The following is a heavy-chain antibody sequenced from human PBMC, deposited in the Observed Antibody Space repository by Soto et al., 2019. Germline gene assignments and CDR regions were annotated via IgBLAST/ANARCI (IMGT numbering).Heavy chain of an antibody. CDR2: IIPIFGTA. D-gene: IGHD3-22*01. V-gene: IGHV1-69*01. CDR3: ASRPYYYESRGKHLGLEY. Sequence: QVQLVQSGAEVKKPGSSVKVSCKASGGTFSSYAISWVRQAPGQGLEWMGGIIPIFGTANYAQKFQGRVTITADESTSTAYMELSSLRSEDTAVYYCASRPYYYESRGKHLGLEYWGQGTLVTVSA. CDR1: GGTFSSYA. J-gene: IGHJ4*02.